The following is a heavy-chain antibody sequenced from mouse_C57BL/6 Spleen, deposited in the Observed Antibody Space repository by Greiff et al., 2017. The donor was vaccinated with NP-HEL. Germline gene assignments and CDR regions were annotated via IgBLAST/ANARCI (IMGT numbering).Heavy chain of an antibody. J-gene: IGHJ4*01. CDR2: ISSGSSTI. CDR3: ASGWLRYAMDY. Sequence: EVMLVESGGGLVKPGGSLKLSCAASGFTFSDYGMHWVRQAPEKGLEWVAYISSGSSTIYYADTVKGRFTIARDNAKNTLFLQMTSLRSEDTSMYYCASGWLRYAMDYWGQGTSVTVSS. V-gene: IGHV5-17*01. D-gene: IGHD2-2*01. CDR1: GFTFSDYG.